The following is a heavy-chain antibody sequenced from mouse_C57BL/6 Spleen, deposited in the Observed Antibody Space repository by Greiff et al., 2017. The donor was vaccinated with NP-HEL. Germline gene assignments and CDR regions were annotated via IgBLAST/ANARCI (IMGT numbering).Heavy chain of an antibody. Sequence: QVQLKQPGAELVRPGSSVKLSCKASGYTFTSYWMHWVKQRPIQGLEWIGNIDPSDSETHYNQKFKDKATLTVDKSSSTAYMQLSSLTSEDSAVYYCARRYDYDGYWYFDVWGTGTTVTVSS. CDR2: IDPSDSET. J-gene: IGHJ1*03. D-gene: IGHD2-4*01. V-gene: IGHV1-52*01. CDR3: ARRYDYDGYWYFDV. CDR1: GYTFTSYW.